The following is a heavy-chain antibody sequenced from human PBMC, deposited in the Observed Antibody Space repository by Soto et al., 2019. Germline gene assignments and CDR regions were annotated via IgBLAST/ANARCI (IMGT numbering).Heavy chain of an antibody. CDR3: ARDLREAYEI. CDR2: INPSGGST. J-gene: IGHJ3*02. Sequence: SVKVSCKASGDNFTSYYRNWVRQAPGEGLEWMGIINPSGGSTSYAQKFQGRVTMTGDTSTSTVYMEMSSLRAEDTAVYYCARDLREAYEISAQGTMDTVSS. CDR1: GDNFTSYY. V-gene: IGHV1-46*01.